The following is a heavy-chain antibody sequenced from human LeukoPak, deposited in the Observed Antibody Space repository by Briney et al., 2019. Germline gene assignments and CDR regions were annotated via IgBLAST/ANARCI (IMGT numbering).Heavy chain of an antibody. V-gene: IGHV1-69-2*01. J-gene: IGHJ4*02. CDR1: GYTFTDYY. D-gene: IGHD3-22*01. CDR2: VDPEDSET. Sequence: ASVTVSCKASGYTFTDYYMHWVQQAPGKGLEWMGRVDPEDSETIYAEKFQGRVTITADTSTDTTYMELSSLRSEDTAVYYCATGYYDSSGPFFDYWGQGTLVTVSS. CDR3: ATGYYDSSGPFFDY.